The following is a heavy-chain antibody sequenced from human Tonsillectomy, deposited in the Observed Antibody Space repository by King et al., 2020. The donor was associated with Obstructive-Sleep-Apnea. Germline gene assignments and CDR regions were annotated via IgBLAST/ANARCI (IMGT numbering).Heavy chain of an antibody. D-gene: IGHD2-2*01. Sequence: VQLQQWGAGLLKPSETLSLTCAVYGGSFSGYYWSWIRQPPGKGLEWIGEINHSGSTNYNPSLKSRVTISVDTSKNQFSLKLSSVTAADTAVYYCASFPLVPAAMWAVGYWGQGTLVTVSS. CDR1: GGSFSGYY. CDR2: INHSGST. J-gene: IGHJ4*02. V-gene: IGHV4-34*01. CDR3: ASFPLVPAAMWAVGY.